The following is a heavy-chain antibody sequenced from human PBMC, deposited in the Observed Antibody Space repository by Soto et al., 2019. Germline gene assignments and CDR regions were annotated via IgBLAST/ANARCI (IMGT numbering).Heavy chain of an antibody. V-gene: IGHV3-33*06. CDR1: GFTFSSYG. Sequence: GGSLRLSCAASGFTFSSYGMHWVRQAPGKGLEWVAVIWYDGSNKYYADSVKGRFTISRDNSKNTLYLQMNSLRAEDTAVYYCAKDEAITMVRGPIDYWGQGTLVTVSS. CDR3: AKDEAITMVRGPIDY. CDR2: IWYDGSNK. D-gene: IGHD3-10*01. J-gene: IGHJ4*02.